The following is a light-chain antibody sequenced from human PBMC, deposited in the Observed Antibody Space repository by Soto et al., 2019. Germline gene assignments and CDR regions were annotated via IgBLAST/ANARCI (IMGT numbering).Light chain of an antibody. CDR2: GGS. CDR3: QQYYSSRT. Sequence: EIVLTQSPGTVSLSPGERATLSCRASQSVGSRWLAWYQQKPGQAPRVLIYGGSNRATGIPDRFSGSGSGTDFDLTISRLEAGDFAVYYCQQYYSSRTFGQGTKVEMK. J-gene: IGKJ1*01. V-gene: IGKV3-20*01. CDR1: QSVGSRW.